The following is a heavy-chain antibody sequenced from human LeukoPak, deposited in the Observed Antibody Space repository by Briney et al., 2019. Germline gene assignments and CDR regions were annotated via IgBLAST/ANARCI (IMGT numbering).Heavy chain of an antibody. V-gene: IGHV3-48*01. CDR2: ISAGSSTI. CDR3: ARGGCSGGSCHFDY. J-gene: IGHJ4*02. Sequence: GGSLRLSCAASGFTFSTYTMNWVRQAPGKGLEWISYISAGSSTIHYADSVKGRFTISRDNAKNSLYLQLNILEAEDTALYYCARGGCSGGSCHFDYWGQGTLVSVSS. D-gene: IGHD2-15*01. CDR1: GFTFSTYT.